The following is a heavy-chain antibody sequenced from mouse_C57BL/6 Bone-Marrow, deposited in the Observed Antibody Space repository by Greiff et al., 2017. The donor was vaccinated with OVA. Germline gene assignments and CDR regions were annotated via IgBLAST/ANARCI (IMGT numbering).Heavy chain of an antibody. CDR2: IHPNSGST. CDR1: GYTFTSYW. V-gene: IGHV1-64*01. Sequence: QVQLQQPGAELVKPGASVKLSCKASGYTFTSYWMHWVKQRPGQCLEWIGMIHPNSGSTNYNEKFKSKATLTVDKSSSTAYMQLSSQTSEDSAVNYCASYYYGGSSFDYWGQGTTLTVSS. J-gene: IGHJ2*01. CDR3: ASYYYGGSSFDY. D-gene: IGHD1-1*01.